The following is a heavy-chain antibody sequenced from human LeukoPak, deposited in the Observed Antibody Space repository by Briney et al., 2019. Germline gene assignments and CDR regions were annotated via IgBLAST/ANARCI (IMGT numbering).Heavy chain of an antibody. V-gene: IGHV1-3*01. CDR3: ARGGYYYDSSAPDY. Sequence: GASVKVSCKTSGYTFSSYAMHWVRQAPGQRLEWMGCINGDNGNTQYSQKFQGRVTITRDTSASTAYMELSSLRSEDTAVYYCARGGYYYDSSAPDYWGQGTLVTVPS. CDR1: GYTFSSYA. J-gene: IGHJ4*02. CDR2: INGDNGNT. D-gene: IGHD3-22*01.